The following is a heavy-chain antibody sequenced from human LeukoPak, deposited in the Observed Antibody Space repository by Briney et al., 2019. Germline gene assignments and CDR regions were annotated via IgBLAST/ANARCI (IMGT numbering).Heavy chain of an antibody. Sequence: GGSLRLSCAASGFTFSSYWMSWVRQAPGKGLEWVSGINWNGGSTGYADSVKGRFTISRDNAKNSLYLQMNSLRAEDTALYYCARGRVYEWELLYFDYWGQGTLVTVSS. CDR1: GFTFSSYW. CDR3: ARGRVYEWELLYFDY. V-gene: IGHV3-20*04. D-gene: IGHD1-26*01. J-gene: IGHJ4*02. CDR2: INWNGGST.